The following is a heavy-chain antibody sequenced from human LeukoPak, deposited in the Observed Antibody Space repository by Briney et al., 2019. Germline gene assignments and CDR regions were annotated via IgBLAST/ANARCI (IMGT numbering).Heavy chain of an antibody. Sequence: GGPLRLSCEGSGFSLSSYWMTWVRQSPGKGPEWVANIKQDESETYTVDSVKGRFTISRDNAKNSVYLHMNSLRAEDTALYYCARLSAYYYGSFFYYYMDVWGKGTTVTVSS. D-gene: IGHD3-10*01. CDR1: GFSLSSYW. J-gene: IGHJ6*03. CDR3: ARLSAYYYGSFFYYYMDV. CDR2: IKQDESET. V-gene: IGHV3-7*01.